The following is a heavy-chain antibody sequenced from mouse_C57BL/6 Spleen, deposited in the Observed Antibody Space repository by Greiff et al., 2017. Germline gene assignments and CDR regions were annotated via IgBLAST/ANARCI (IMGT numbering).Heavy chain of an antibody. CDR2: IHPNSGST. V-gene: IGHV1-64*01. Sequence: QVQLQQPGAELVKPGASVKLSCKASGYTFTSYWMHWVKQRPGQGLEWIGMIHPNSGSTNYNEKFKSKATLTVDKSSSKAYMQLSSLTSEDSAVYYCARSGYDYDAMDYWGQGTSVTVSS. CDR3: ARSGYDYDAMDY. CDR1: GYTFTSYW. J-gene: IGHJ4*01. D-gene: IGHD3-1*01.